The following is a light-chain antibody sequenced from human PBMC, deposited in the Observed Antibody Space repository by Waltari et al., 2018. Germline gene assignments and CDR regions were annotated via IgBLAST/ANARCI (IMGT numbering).Light chain of an antibody. CDR3: QTWDSNTVV. V-gene: IGLV3-1*01. J-gene: IGLJ2*01. CDR2: QDT. Sequence: SYDLTQPPSVSASPGQTASIACFGDKLGDKYVSWYQQKPGTSPVLVIYQDTKRPSVIPERFSASNSGNTATLTVSETQAVDEASYYCQTWDSNTVVFGGGTTLTVL. CDR1: KLGDKY.